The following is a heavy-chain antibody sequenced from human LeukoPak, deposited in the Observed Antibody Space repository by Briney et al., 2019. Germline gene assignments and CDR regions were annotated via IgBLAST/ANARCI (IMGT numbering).Heavy chain of an antibody. CDR3: ARDPPYSSSRLDASDI. Sequence: GSSEKVSCKASGGTFSSYAISWVRQAPGQGLEWMGGIIPIFGTANYAQKFQGRVTITADESTSTAYMELSSLRSEDTAVYYCARDPPYSSSRLDASDICGQGTMVTVSS. V-gene: IGHV1-69*01. CDR1: GGTFSSYA. CDR2: IIPIFGTA. J-gene: IGHJ3*02. D-gene: IGHD6-6*01.